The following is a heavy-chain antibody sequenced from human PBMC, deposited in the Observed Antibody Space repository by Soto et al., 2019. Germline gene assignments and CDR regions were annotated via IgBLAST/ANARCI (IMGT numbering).Heavy chain of an antibody. V-gene: IGHV4-39*01. CDR1: GGSISSSSNYY. CDR2: FYYSGST. Sequence: SETLSLTCTVSGGSISSSSNYYWGWIRQPPGKGLEWIGSFYYSGSTYYNPSLKSRVTISVDTSKNQFSLKLSSVTAADTAVYYCARHPYCSGGSCYVLGYYFDYWGQGTLVT. CDR3: ARHPYCSGGSCYVLGYYFDY. J-gene: IGHJ4*02. D-gene: IGHD2-15*01.